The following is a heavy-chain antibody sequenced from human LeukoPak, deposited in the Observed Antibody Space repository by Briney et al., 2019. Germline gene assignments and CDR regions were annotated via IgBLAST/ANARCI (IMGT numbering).Heavy chain of an antibody. J-gene: IGHJ4*02. V-gene: IGHV3-74*01. CDR2: INSDGSST. CDR3: ARDRTAARLYFDY. CDR1: GFTFSSYW. Sequence: GGSLRLSCAASGFTFSSYWMHWVRQAPGKGLVWVSRINSDGSSTSYADSVKGRFTISRDNAKNSLYLQMNSLRAEDTAVYYCARDRTAARLYFDYWGQGTLVTVSS. D-gene: IGHD6-6*01.